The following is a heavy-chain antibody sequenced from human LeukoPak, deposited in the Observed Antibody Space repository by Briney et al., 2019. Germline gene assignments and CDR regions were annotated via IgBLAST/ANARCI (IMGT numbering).Heavy chain of an antibody. CDR1: GGSISSSGYY. CDR2: IYYSGST. CDR3: ARGPHTYIWGSFLDY. V-gene: IGHV4-31*03. Sequence: PSETLSLTCTVSGGSISSSGYYWSWIRQHPGKGLEWIGYIYYSGSTYYNPSLKSRVTISVDTSKNQFSLKLNSMTAADTAVYYCARGPHTYIWGSFLDYWGQGTLVTVSS. D-gene: IGHD3-16*01. J-gene: IGHJ4*02.